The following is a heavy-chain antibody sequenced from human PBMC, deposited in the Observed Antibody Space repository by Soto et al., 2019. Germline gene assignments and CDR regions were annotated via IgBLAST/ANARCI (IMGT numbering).Heavy chain of an antibody. CDR1: GFSFSSYG. J-gene: IGHJ3*02. CDR2: IWYDGSNE. CDR3: ARDRDYYDNSGYALDI. Sequence: QVQLVESGGGVVQPGKSLRLSCAASGFSFSSYGMHWVRQAPGKGLAWVAVIWYDGSNEDYADSVKGRFAISRDNSKNTLYLQMNSLRADDTAVYYCARDRDYYDNSGYALDIWGQGTVVTVSS. V-gene: IGHV3-33*01. D-gene: IGHD3-22*01.